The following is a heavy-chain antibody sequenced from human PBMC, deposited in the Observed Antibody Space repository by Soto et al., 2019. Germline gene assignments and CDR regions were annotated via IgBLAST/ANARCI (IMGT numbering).Heavy chain of an antibody. CDR2: IYYSGST. Sequence: SETLSLTCTVSGGSISTYYWSWIRQPPGKGLEWIGHIYYSGSTNYNPSLESRVTISVDTSKNQFSLKLSSVTAADTAMYYCARHLGRYGSGCSMNDFEYWGNGALATV. J-gene: IGHJ4*01. D-gene: IGHD3-10*01. V-gene: IGHV4-59*08. CDR3: ARHLGRYGSGCSMNDFEY. CDR1: GGSISTYY.